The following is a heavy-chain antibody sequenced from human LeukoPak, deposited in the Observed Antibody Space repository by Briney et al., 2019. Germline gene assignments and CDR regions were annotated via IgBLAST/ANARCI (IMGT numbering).Heavy chain of an antibody. V-gene: IGHV3-66*01. CDR1: GFTVSSSY. D-gene: IGHD2-2*01. Sequence: GGSLRLSCAASGFTVSSSYMTWVRKAPGKGLEWVSIIYSGGNTYYADSVQGRFTISRDNSKNTLYLQMNSLRAEDTAVYHCASSREATSNWFVYWGQGTLVTVSS. J-gene: IGHJ5*01. CDR3: ASSREATSNWFVY. CDR2: IYSGGNT.